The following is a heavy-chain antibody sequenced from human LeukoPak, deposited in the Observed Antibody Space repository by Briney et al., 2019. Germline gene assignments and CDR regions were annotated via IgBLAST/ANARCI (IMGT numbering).Heavy chain of an antibody. CDR2: ISYDGSNK. Sequence: GRSLRLSCAASGFTFGSYGMHWVRQAPGKGLEWVAVISYDGSNKYYADSVKGRFTISRDNSRNTLYVQMNSLRAEDTAVYYCARDPGYSSSGGDYWGQGTLVTVSS. CDR3: ARDPGYSSSGGDY. CDR1: GFTFGSYG. J-gene: IGHJ4*02. D-gene: IGHD6-13*01. V-gene: IGHV3-30*03.